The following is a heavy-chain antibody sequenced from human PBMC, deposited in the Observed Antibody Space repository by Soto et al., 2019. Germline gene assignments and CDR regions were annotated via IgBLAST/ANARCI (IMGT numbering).Heavy chain of an antibody. CDR1: GGSFSVHS. J-gene: IGHJ5*01. CDR2: INHSGRV. D-gene: IGHD3-22*01. Sequence: PSETLSLTCAVYGGSFSVHSWTWIRQSPWKGLEWIGDINHSGRVNYSPSLKSRVTISLDTSKNQFSLTLSAGTAADTAMYYCSTRASDTKGYYRFDPWGQGTMVIFSS. CDR3: STRASDTKGYYRFDP. V-gene: IGHV4-34*01.